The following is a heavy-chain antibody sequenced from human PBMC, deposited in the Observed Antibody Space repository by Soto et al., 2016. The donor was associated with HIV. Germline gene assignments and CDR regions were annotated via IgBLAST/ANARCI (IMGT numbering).Heavy chain of an antibody. Sequence: EVQLVETGGGLIQPGGSLRLSCAASGFTVSSNYMSWVRQAPGKGLEWVSVIYSGGSTYYADSVKGRFTISRDNSKNTLYLQMNSLRAEDTAVYYCARDPGYGSGSFSVSYWGQGTLVSVSS. CDR1: GFTVSSNY. J-gene: IGHJ4*02. CDR2: IYSGGST. D-gene: IGHD3-10*01. V-gene: IGHV3-53*02. CDR3: ARDPGYGSGSFSVSY.